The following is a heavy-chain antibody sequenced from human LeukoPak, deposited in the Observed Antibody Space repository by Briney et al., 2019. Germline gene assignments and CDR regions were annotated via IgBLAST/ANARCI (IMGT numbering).Heavy chain of an antibody. Sequence: SETLSLTCSVSGVSISTYYWIWIRQPPAEGLEWMGFFSYSGSTKYNPSLKSRDTMSVDTSKNQFSLELNSVTAADTAVYYCARMYSGTSYYFDYWGQGTLVTVSS. CDR2: FSYSGST. D-gene: IGHD1-26*01. CDR1: GVSISTYY. J-gene: IGHJ4*02. CDR3: ARMYSGTSYYFDY. V-gene: IGHV4-59*01.